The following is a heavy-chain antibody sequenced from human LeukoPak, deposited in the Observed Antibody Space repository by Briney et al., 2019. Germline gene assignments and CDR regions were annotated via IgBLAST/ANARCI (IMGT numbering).Heavy chain of an antibody. Sequence: ASVKVSCKASGYTFTSYGISWVRQAPGQGLEWMGWISAYNGNTNYAQKLQGRVTMTTDTSTSTAYMELRSLRSDDTAVYYCARGRRRWSYYNWFDPWGQGTLGTVSS. CDR3: ARGRRRWSYYNWFDP. CDR2: ISAYNGNT. J-gene: IGHJ5*02. CDR1: GYTFTSYG. V-gene: IGHV1-18*01. D-gene: IGHD1-26*01.